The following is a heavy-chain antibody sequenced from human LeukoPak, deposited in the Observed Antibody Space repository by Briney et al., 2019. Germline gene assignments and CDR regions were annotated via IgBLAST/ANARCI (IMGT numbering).Heavy chain of an antibody. J-gene: IGHJ4*02. D-gene: IGHD4-17*01. CDR3: AKDSFYGDYVGNY. Sequence: GGSLRLSCAASGFTFSSYAMSWVRQAPGKGLEWVSAISGSGGSTYYADSVKGRFTISRDNSKNTLYLQMNSLRAEDTAVYCCAKDSFYGDYVGNYWGQGTLVTVSS. CDR2: ISGSGGST. CDR1: GFTFSSYA. V-gene: IGHV3-23*01.